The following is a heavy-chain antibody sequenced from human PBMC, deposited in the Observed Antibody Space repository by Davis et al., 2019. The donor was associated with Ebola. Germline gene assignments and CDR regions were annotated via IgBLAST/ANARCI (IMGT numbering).Heavy chain of an antibody. V-gene: IGHV1-18*01. CDR3: ARLGGIAVADWFDP. D-gene: IGHD6-19*01. Sequence: AASVKVSCKASGGTFSSNAISWVRQAPGQGLEWMGRINPNSGGTNYAQKLQGRVTMTTDTSTSTAYMELRSLRSDDTAVYYCARLGGIAVADWFDPWGQGTLVTVSS. CDR1: GGTFSSNA. J-gene: IGHJ5*02. CDR2: INPNSGGT.